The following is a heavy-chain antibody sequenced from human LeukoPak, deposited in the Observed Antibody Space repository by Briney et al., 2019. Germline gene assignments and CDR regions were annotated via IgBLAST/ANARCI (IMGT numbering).Heavy chain of an antibody. D-gene: IGHD5-12*01. Sequence: GGSLRLSCAASGFKFSIYWISWVRQAPGKGLERVANIKQDGSEKYYVDSVKGRFTISRDNAKNSVYLQMNSLRAEDTAVYYCARVSPVATVGNWGQGTLVTVSS. CDR3: ARVSPVATVGN. J-gene: IGHJ4*02. V-gene: IGHV3-7*05. CDR1: GFKFSIYW. CDR2: IKQDGSEK.